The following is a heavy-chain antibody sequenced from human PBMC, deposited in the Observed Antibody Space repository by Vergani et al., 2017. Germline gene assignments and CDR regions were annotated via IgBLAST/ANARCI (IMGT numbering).Heavy chain of an antibody. Sequence: QLVQSGAEVKKPGASVKISCKASVYTFSSYGISWVRQAPGQGIEWMGWISDYNGDTKYAQKLQGRVTMTTDTSTTTVYMELRCLRTDDTAVYYCARDGGYYLDSSGYIGVDPWGQGTLVTVSS. CDR1: VYTFSSYG. CDR2: ISDYNGDT. V-gene: IGHV1-18*01. CDR3: ARDGGYYLDSSGYIGVDP. J-gene: IGHJ5*02. D-gene: IGHD3-22*01.